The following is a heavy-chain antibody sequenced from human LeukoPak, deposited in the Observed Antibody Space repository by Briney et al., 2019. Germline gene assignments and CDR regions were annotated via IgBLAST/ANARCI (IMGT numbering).Heavy chain of an antibody. V-gene: IGHV1-2*02. CDR2: INANSADT. CDR1: GYTFTDYY. D-gene: IGHD1-26*01. CDR3: ARGSAVGAAESLGFDY. Sequence: ASVKVSCKASGYTFTDYYMHWVRQAPGQGLEWMGWINANSADTHHAQKFQGGITMTRDTSISTAYMDLSRLRSDDTAVYYCARGSAVGAAESLGFDYWGQGTPVTVSS. J-gene: IGHJ4*02.